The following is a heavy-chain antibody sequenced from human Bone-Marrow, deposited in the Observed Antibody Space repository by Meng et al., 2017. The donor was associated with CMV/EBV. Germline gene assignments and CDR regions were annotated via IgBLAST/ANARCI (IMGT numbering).Heavy chain of an antibody. CDR1: GFTFSSYG. V-gene: IGHV3-33*06. CDR2: IWYDGSNK. Sequence: GESLKISCAASGFTFSSYGMHWVRQAPGKGLEWVAVIWYDGSNKYYADSVKGRFTISRDNSKNTLYLQMNSLRAEDTAVYYCAKLQGEYYDFWSGPLDAFDIWGQRTMVTVSS. J-gene: IGHJ3*02. CDR3: AKLQGEYYDFWSGPLDAFDI. D-gene: IGHD3-3*01.